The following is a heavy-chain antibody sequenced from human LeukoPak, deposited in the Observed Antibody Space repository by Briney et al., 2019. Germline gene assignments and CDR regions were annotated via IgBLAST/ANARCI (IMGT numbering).Heavy chain of an antibody. V-gene: IGHV3-30*02. D-gene: IGHD6-19*01. CDR3: ARHRWAVAGRTHFDY. J-gene: IGHJ4*02. CDR2: IRYDGSNK. Sequence: PGGSLRLSCAASGFTFSSYGMHWVREAPGKGLEWVAFIRYDGSNKYYADSVKGRFTISRDNSKNTLYLQMNSLRAEDTAVYYCARHRWAVAGRTHFDYWGQGTLVTVSS. CDR1: GFTFSSYG.